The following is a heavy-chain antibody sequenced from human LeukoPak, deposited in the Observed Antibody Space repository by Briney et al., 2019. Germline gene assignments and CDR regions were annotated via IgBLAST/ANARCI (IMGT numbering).Heavy chain of an antibody. V-gene: IGHV4-34*01. CDR1: GGSFSGYY. CDR3: ARVIGYCSSTSCFGYFDY. J-gene: IGHJ4*02. Sequence: SETLSLTCAVYGGSFSGYYWSWIRQPPGKGLEWIGEINHSGGTNYNSSLKSRVTISVDTSKNQLSLKLSSVTAADTAVYYCARVIGYCSSTSCFGYFDYWGQGTLVTVSS. CDR2: INHSGGT. D-gene: IGHD2-2*01.